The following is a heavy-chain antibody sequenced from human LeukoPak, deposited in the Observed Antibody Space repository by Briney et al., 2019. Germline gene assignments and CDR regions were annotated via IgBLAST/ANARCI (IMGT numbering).Heavy chain of an antibody. Sequence: SETLSLTCTVSGGSISSYYWSWIRQPPGKGLEWIGYIYYSGSTNYNPSLKSRVTISVDTSKNQFSLKLSSVTAADTAVYYCARCRDGYNSGYYYYYMDVWGKGTTVTVSS. V-gene: IGHV4-59*08. CDR2: IYYSGST. CDR1: GGSISSYY. CDR3: ARCRDGYNSGYYYYYMDV. J-gene: IGHJ6*03. D-gene: IGHD5-24*01.